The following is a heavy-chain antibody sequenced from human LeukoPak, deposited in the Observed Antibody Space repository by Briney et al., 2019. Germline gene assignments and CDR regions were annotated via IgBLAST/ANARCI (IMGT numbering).Heavy chain of an antibody. Sequence: SETLSLTCTVSGGSIGSDYWSWIRQPPGKGLEWIGYIYYSGSTNYNPSLKSRVTISVDTSKNQFSLKLSSVTAADTAVYYCASEGIAAAGTPFDYWGQGTLVTVSS. J-gene: IGHJ4*02. CDR1: GGSIGSDY. D-gene: IGHD6-13*01. V-gene: IGHV4-59*08. CDR3: ASEGIAAAGTPFDY. CDR2: IYYSGST.